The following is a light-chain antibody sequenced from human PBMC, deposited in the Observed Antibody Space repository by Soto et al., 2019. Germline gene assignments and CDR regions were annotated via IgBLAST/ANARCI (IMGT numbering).Light chain of an antibody. J-gene: IGKJ1*01. CDR3: QQYNSFSWT. CDR1: QGINIY. CDR2: GAS. V-gene: IGKV1-27*01. Sequence: IQMTQSPSSLSSSVGDRVTLTCRASQGINIYLAWYKQAAGKIPKHLIYGASKLQSGVPSRFRGGGSGTEFTLTISGLKPDDFETYYCQQYNSFSWTFGQGTKVDIK.